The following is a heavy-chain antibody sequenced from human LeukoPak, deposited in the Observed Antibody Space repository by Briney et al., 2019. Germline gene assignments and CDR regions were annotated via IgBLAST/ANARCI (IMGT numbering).Heavy chain of an antibody. J-gene: IGHJ4*02. CDR1: GFTFSSYG. CDR2: ISYDVSYQ. D-gene: IGHD6-13*01. Sequence: PGRSLRLSCAASGFTFSSYGMHWVRQAPGKGLEWVAVISYDVSYQYYTDSVKGRLTISRDNSKNTLFLQMSSLRAEDTAVYYCAKDKGAAAGTIDYWGQGTLVTVSS. V-gene: IGHV3-30*18. CDR3: AKDKGAAAGTIDY.